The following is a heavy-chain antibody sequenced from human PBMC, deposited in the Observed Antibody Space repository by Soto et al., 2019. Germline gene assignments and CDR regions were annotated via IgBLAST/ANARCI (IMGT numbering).Heavy chain of an antibody. CDR2: VDYSGNS. CDR3: ARNWFSVAGRFHFDY. D-gene: IGHD6-19*01. CDR1: GASIGSGGW. V-gene: IGHV4-61*08. J-gene: IGHJ4*02. Sequence: PSETLSLTCAVSGASIGSGGWWSWIRQPPGKGLEWIGYVDYSGNSDSSPSLKSRVTISIDTSKKQVSLKLNSVTAADTAVYYCARNWFSVAGRFHFDYWGQGIPVTVS.